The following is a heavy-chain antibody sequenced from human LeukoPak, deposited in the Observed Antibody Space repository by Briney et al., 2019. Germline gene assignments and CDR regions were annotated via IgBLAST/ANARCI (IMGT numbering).Heavy chain of an antibody. CDR1: GYTFTSYG. Sequence: GASVKVSCKASGYTFTSYGISWVRQAPGQGLEWMGWISAYNGNTNYAQKLQGRVTMTTDTSTSTAYMELRSLRSDDTAVYYCATNPAAVAPYYFDYWGQGTLVTVSS. V-gene: IGHV1-18*01. J-gene: IGHJ4*02. D-gene: IGHD6-19*01. CDR3: ATNPAAVAPYYFDY. CDR2: ISAYNGNT.